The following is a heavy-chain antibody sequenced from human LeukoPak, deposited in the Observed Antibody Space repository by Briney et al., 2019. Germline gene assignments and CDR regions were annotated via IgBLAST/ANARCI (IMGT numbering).Heavy chain of an antibody. CDR2: IYYSGST. J-gene: IGHJ4*02. CDR1: SGSISSSSYY. V-gene: IGHV4-39*01. D-gene: IGHD3-10*01. Sequence: SETLTLTCTVSSGSISSSSYYSGWIRQPPGKGLEWIGSIYYSGSTYYNPSLKSRVTISVDTSKNQFSLKLSSVTAADTAVYYCARYGSGYYWGQGTLVTVSS. CDR3: ARYGSGYY.